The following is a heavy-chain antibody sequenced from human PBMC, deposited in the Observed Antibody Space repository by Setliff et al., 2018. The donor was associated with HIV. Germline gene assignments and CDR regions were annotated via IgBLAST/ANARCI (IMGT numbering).Heavy chain of an antibody. D-gene: IGHD3-16*01. CDR2: SYHTGRT. CDR1: GYSVSSAYY. J-gene: IGHJ4*02. V-gene: IGHV4-38-2*01. Sequence: SETLSLTCGVSGYSVSSAYYWGWIRQPPGKGLEWIGTSYHTGRTYYNPTLKSRATISIDTSKNRFSLHLTSVTAADTAVYYCARSLFSYGPLAYWGQGTLVTVSS. CDR3: ARSLFSYGPLAY.